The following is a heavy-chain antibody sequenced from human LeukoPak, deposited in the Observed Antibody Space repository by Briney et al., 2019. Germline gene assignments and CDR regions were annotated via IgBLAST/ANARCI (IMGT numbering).Heavy chain of an antibody. D-gene: IGHD3-3*01. J-gene: IGHJ6*03. CDR1: GFTFSSYG. V-gene: IGHV3-64*01. Sequence: GGSLRLSCAASGFTFSSYGMHWVRQAPGKGLEYVSAISSNGGSTYYANSVKGRFTISRDNSKNTLYLQMNSLRAEDTAVYYCARDSPRGDYDFWRRYYYMDVWGKGTTVTVSS. CDR2: ISSNGGST. CDR3: ARDSPRGDYDFWRRYYYMDV.